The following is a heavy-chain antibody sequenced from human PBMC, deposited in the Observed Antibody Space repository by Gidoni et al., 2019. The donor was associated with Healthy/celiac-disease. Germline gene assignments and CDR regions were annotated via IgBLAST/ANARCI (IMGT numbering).Heavy chain of an antibody. D-gene: IGHD6-19*01. J-gene: IGHJ4*02. V-gene: IGHV1-2*02. Sequence: QVQLVQSGAEVKKPGASEKVSCKAAGYTFTGYYIHGVRQAPVQGLEWMGWINPNSGGTNYAQKFQGRVTMTRDTSISTAYMELSRLRSDDTAVYYCASGMDGSGWFDYWGQGTLVTVSS. CDR1: GYTFTGYY. CDR3: ASGMDGSGWFDY. CDR2: INPNSGGT.